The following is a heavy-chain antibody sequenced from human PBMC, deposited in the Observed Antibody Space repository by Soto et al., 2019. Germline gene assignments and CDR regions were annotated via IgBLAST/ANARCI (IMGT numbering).Heavy chain of an antibody. Sequence: PGGSLRLSCAASEFTFRSYWMHWVRQSPGKGLVWVSRISGDGSSTTYADSVRGRFTISRDNAKNTVYLQMDSLRAEDTAVYYCARSPPGTYGALELWDQETMFTISS. D-gene: IGHD1-7*01. CDR2: ISGDGSST. V-gene: IGHV3-74*01. CDR1: EFTFRSYW. CDR3: ARSPPGTYGALEL. J-gene: IGHJ4*03.